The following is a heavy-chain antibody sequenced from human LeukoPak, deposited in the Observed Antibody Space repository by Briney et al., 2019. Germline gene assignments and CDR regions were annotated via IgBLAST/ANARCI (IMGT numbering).Heavy chain of an antibody. CDR3: VRDQFYAFDV. Sequence: GGSLRLSCSASGFTFSTYWMSWVRQAPGEGLEWVANMRRDGNEIYYLDSVRGRFTISRDNAKNSLYLQMNSLRDDDTAVYYCVRDQFYAFDVWGQGTMVTVSS. V-gene: IGHV3-7*01. J-gene: IGHJ3*01. CDR1: GFTFSTYW. CDR2: MRRDGNEI.